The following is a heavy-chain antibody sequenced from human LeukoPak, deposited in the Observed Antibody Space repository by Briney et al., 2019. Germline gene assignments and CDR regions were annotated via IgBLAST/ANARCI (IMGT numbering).Heavy chain of an antibody. CDR1: GYTFTGYY. J-gene: IGHJ4*02. V-gene: IGHV1-2*02. CDR2: INPNSGGT. D-gene: IGHD3-3*01. CDR3: ARVQALGDFWSGYYVDY. Sequence: ASVKVSCKASGYTFTGYYMLWVRPAPGQGLAWMGWINPNSGGTNYAQKFQGRVTMTRDTSISTAYMELSRLRSDDTAVYYCARVQALGDFWSGYYVDYWGQGTLVTVSS.